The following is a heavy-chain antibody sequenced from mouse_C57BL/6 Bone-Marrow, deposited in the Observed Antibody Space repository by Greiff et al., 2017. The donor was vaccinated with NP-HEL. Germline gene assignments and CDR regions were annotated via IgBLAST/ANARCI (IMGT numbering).Heavy chain of an antibody. CDR1: GFSLTSYG. J-gene: IGHJ4*01. V-gene: IGHV2-6*03. Sequence: VKLQESGPGLVAPSQSLSITCTVSGFSLTSYGVHWVRQPPGKGLEWLVVIWSDGSTTYNSALKSRLSISKDNSKSQVFLKMNSLQTDDTAMYYCASDSSGYYAMDYWGQGTSVTVSS. CDR3: ASDSSGYYAMDY. D-gene: IGHD3-2*02. CDR2: IWSDGST.